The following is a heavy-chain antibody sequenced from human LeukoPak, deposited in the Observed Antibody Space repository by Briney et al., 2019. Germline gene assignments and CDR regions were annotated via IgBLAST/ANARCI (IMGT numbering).Heavy chain of an antibody. Sequence: GESLKISCKGSGYSFTSYWIGWVRQMPGKGLELMGIIYPGDSDTRYSPSFQGQVTISADKSISTAYLQWSSLKASDTAMYYCARQGTGGLTVTTGDYYYYYMDVWGKGTTVTVSS. V-gene: IGHV5-51*01. CDR2: IYPGDSDT. CDR1: GYSFTSYW. D-gene: IGHD4-11*01. J-gene: IGHJ6*03. CDR3: ARQGTGGLTVTTGDYYYYYMDV.